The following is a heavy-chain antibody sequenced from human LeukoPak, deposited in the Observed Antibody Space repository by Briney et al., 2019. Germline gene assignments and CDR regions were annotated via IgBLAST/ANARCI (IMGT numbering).Heavy chain of an antibody. D-gene: IGHD2-15*01. Sequence: PSETLSLTCAVYGGSFNGYYWSWIRQPPGKGLEWIGEINHSGSTNYNPSLKSRVTISVDTSKNQFSLKLSSVTAADTAVYYCARGPKDCSGGSCYLLDYWGQGTLVTVSS. J-gene: IGHJ4*02. CDR2: INHSGST. CDR3: ARGPKDCSGGSCYLLDY. CDR1: GGSFNGYY. V-gene: IGHV4-34*01.